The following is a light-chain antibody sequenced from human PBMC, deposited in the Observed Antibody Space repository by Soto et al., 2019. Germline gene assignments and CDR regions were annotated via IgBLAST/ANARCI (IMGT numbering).Light chain of an antibody. CDR2: GNS. J-gene: IGLJ1*01. CDR3: QSYDSSLSGSKV. CDR1: SSNIGAGYD. Sequence: QSVLTQPPSVSGAPGQRVTISCTGSSSNIGAGYDVHWYQQLPGTAPKLLIYGNSNRPSGVTDRCSGSKSGTSASLDITGLQAEDEADYCCQSYDSSLSGSKVFGTGTKLTVL. V-gene: IGLV1-40*01.